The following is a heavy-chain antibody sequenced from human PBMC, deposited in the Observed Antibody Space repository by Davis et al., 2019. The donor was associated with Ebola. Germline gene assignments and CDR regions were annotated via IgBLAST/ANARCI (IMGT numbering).Heavy chain of an antibody. CDR1: GFPLVNYN. CDR3: ARDLSSSYDY. V-gene: IGHV3-48*04. J-gene: IGHJ4*02. D-gene: IGHD6-19*01. CDR2: IDGGGRST. Sequence: GESLKISCATSGFPLVNYNMNWVRQAPGKGLEWIAYIDGGGRSTYYKDSVKGRFTISRDNARNSLYLQMNSLRAEDTAFYYCARDLSSSYDYWGQGILVTVSS.